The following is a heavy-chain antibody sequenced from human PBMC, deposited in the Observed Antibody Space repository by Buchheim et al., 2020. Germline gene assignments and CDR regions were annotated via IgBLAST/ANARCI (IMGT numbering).Heavy chain of an antibody. V-gene: IGHV3-30*18. CDR3: AKTALLWFGELPTYFDY. CDR2: ISYDGSNK. CDR1: GFTFSSYG. Sequence: QVQLVESGGGVVQPGRSLRLSCAASGFTFSSYGMHWVRQAPGKGLEWVAVISYDGSNKYYADSVKGRFTISRDNSKNTLYLQMNSLRAEDTAVYYCAKTALLWFGELPTYFDYWGQGTL. J-gene: IGHJ4*02. D-gene: IGHD3-10*01.